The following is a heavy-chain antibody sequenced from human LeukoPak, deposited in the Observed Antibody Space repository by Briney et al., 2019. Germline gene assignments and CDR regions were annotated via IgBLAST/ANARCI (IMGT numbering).Heavy chain of an antibody. J-gene: IGHJ4*02. D-gene: IGHD6-13*01. CDR3: ARGGIAAAGTWRTLAPLDY. CDR1: GFTFSSYW. Sequence: GGSLRLSCAASGFTFSSYWMHWVRHAPGKGLVWVSRINSDGSSTSYADSVKGRFTISRDNAKNTLYLQMNSLRAEDTAVYYCARGGIAAAGTWRTLAPLDYWGQGTLVTVSS. CDR2: INSDGSST. V-gene: IGHV3-74*01.